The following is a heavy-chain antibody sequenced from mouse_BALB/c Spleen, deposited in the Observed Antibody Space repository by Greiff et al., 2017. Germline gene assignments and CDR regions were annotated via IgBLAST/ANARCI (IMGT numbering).Heavy chain of an antibody. CDR2: IYPGDGDT. J-gene: IGHJ2*01. CDR3: AREDYGSLFDY. Sequence: VQLQQSGAELARPGASVKLSCKASGYTFTSYWMQWVKQRPGQGLEWIGAIYPGDGDTRYTQKFKGKATLTVDKSSSTAYMQLSSLTSEDSAVYYCAREDYGSLFDYWGQGTTLTVSS. CDR1: GYTFTSYW. V-gene: IGHV1-87*01. D-gene: IGHD1-1*01.